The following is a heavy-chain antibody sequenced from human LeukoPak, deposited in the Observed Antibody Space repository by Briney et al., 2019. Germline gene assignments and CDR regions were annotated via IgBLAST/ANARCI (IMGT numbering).Heavy chain of an antibody. D-gene: IGHD6-19*01. CDR3: AKMVHTEQWLVPFDY. Sequence: GGSLRLSCAAPGFTFSNFAMNWVRQAPGKGLEWVSTIGGSGGSTYYADSVKGRFTISRDNSKNTLYLQMNSLRAEDTAVYYCAKMVHTEQWLVPFDYWGQGTLVTVSS. CDR1: GFTFSNFA. V-gene: IGHV3-23*01. J-gene: IGHJ4*02. CDR2: IGGSGGST.